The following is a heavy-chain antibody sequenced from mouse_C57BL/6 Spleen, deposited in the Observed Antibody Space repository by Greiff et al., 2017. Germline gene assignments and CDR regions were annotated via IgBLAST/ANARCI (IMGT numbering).Heavy chain of an antibody. V-gene: IGHV1-66*01. CDR3: AREDGDYAMDY. Sequence: VQLQQSGPELVKPGASVKISCKASGYSFTSYYIHWVKQRPGQGLEWIGWIYPGSGNTKYNEKFKGKATLTADTSSSTAYMQLSSLTSEDSAVYYCAREDGDYAMDYWGQGTSVTVSS. CDR2: IYPGSGNT. CDR1: GYSFTSYY. J-gene: IGHJ4*01. D-gene: IGHD2-3*01.